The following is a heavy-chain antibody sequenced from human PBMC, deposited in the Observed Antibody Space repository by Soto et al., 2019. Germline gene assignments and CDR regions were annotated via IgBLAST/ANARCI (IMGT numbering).Heavy chain of an antibody. Sequence: EVQLLESGGGLVRTGESLRLSCAASGFTFSHYVLSWVRQAPGRGLEWVSSISGSGSSVYLADSVRGRFTMSRDLSRNMVSLQMNRLRAEDTAIYYCAKVRASYLSASYFYYGLDVW. CDR2: ISGSGSSV. V-gene: IGHV3-23*01. J-gene: IGHJ6*01. CDR1: GFTFSHYV. D-gene: IGHD3-10*01. CDR3: AKVRASYLSASYFYYGLDV.